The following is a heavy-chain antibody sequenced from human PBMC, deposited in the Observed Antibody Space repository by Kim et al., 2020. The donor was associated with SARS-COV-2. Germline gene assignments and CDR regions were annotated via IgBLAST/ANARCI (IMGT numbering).Heavy chain of an antibody. V-gene: IGHV3-11*01. CDR3: SRELTITDY. J-gene: IGHJ4*02. CDR1: GFTFGDYY. CDR2: ISASGTTI. D-gene: IGHD5-12*01. Sequence: GGSLRLSCAASGFTFGDYYMNWIRQAPGKGLEWVAHISASGTTIFYADSVKGRFTVSRDNAENSLFLQMNSLRAEDTALYFCSRELTITDYWGQGTLVTVSS.